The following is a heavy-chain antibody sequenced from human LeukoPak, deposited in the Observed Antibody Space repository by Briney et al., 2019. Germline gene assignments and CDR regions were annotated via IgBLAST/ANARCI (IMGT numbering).Heavy chain of an antibody. CDR2: ISSSSTTI. D-gene: IGHD6-19*01. CDR3: ARYTYSSGWTGSGPTYFDL. Sequence: GGSLRLSCAASGFTFNTYSMNWVRQAPGKGLEWVSYISSSSTTIYYADSVKGRFTISRDNAKNSLYLQMNSLRDEDTAVYYCARYTYSSGWTGSGPTYFDLWGRGTLVTVSS. CDR1: GFTFNTYS. J-gene: IGHJ2*01. V-gene: IGHV3-48*02.